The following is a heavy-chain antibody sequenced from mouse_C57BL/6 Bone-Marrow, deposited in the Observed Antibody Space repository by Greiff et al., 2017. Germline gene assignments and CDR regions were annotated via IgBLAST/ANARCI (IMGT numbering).Heavy chain of an antibody. J-gene: IGHJ3*01. D-gene: IGHD2-12*01. Sequence: QVQLQQSGAELARPGASVKLSCKASGYTFTSYGISWVKQRTGQGLEWIGEIYPRSGNTYYNEKFKGKATLTADKSSSTAYMELRSLTSVDSAVYFCARRRTLLLPRFAYWGQGTLVTVSA. CDR3: ARRRTLLLPRFAY. CDR2: IYPRSGNT. CDR1: GYTFTSYG. V-gene: IGHV1-81*01.